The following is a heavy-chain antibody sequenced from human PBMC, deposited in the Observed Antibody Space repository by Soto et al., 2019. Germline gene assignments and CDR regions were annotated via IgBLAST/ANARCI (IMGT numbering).Heavy chain of an antibody. D-gene: IGHD6-19*01. CDR2: ISYDGSNK. V-gene: IGHV3-30*18. CDR1: GFTFSSYG. CDR3: AKDRGSGCRVVAFDL. Sequence: PGGSVILSCAASGFTFSSYGMHWVRQAPGKGLEWVAVISYDGSNKYYADSVKGRFTISRDNSKNTLYLQMSSLRAEVTAVYDSAKDRGSGCRVVAFDLWGKRTVVTVS. J-gene: IGHJ3*01.